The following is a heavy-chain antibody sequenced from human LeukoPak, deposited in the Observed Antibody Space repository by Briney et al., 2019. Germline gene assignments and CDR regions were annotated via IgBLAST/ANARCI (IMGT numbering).Heavy chain of an antibody. D-gene: IGHD3-22*01. V-gene: IGHV1-18*01. J-gene: IGHJ4*02. CDR3: ARADYYDSSGYYHTDY. CDR1: GFTFTSSG. CDR2: ISAYNGNT. Sequence: ASVKVSCKASGFTFTSSGFSWVRQAPGQGLEWMGWISAYNGNTNYAQKLQGRVTMTTDTSTSTAYMELRRLTSDDTDVYYCARADYYDSSGYYHTDYWGQGTLVTVSS.